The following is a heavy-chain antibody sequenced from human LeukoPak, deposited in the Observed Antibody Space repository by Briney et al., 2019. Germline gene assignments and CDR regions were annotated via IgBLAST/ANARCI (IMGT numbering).Heavy chain of an antibody. CDR2: INHSGST. J-gene: IGHJ4*02. CDR1: GGSFSGYY. D-gene: IGHD4-23*01. V-gene: IGHV4-34*01. Sequence: SETLSLTCAVYGGSFSGYYWSWIRQPPGKGLEWIGEINHSGSTNYNPSLKSRVTISVDTSKNQFSLKLSSVTAADTAAYYCARHVYGGNSGFDYWGQGTLVTVSS. CDR3: ARHVYGGNSGFDY.